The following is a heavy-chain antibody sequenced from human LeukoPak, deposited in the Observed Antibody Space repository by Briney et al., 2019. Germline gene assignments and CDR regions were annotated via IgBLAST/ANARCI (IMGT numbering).Heavy chain of an antibody. Sequence: GGSLRLSCAVSGFTVSSNYMSWVRQAPGTGLEWVSVIYSGDRTNYADSVKGRLTISRDNSKNTLYLQMKSHGVEDTAGYYCASGSTSSGYRLAWRGQATLVTVSS. CDR3: ASGSTSSGYRLAW. CDR1: GFTVSSNY. CDR2: IYSGDRT. V-gene: IGHV3-53*01. D-gene: IGHD3-22*01. J-gene: IGHJ4*02.